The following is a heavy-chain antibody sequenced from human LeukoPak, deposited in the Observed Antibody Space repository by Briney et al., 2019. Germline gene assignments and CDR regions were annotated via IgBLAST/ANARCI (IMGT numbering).Heavy chain of an antibody. CDR2: INGDVSVK. J-gene: IGHJ4*02. CDR1: GFTFCSYW. D-gene: IGHD3-10*01. V-gene: IGHV3-7*01. Sequence: GGSLRLSCAASGFTFCSYWVSWVRQAPGKGLEWVANINGDVSVKYSVDSVRGRFTISRDNAKNSLYLQMNSRRVDDTAIYDCSRGEGDDYWGQGTLVTVSS. CDR3: SRGEGDDY.